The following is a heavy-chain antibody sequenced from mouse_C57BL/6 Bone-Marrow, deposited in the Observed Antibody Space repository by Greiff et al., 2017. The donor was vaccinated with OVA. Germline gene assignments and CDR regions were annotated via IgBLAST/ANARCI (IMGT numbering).Heavy chain of an antibody. V-gene: IGHV1-64*01. CDR2: IHPNSGST. D-gene: IGHD2-3*01. Sequence: QVQLQQPGAELVKPGASVKLSCTASGYTFTSYWMHWVKQRPGQGLEWIGMIHPNSGSTNYNEKFKSKATLTVDKSSSTAYMQLSSLTSEDSAVYYCARMGWLLQFAYWGQGTLVTVSA. J-gene: IGHJ3*01. CDR1: GYTFTSYW. CDR3: ARMGWLLQFAY.